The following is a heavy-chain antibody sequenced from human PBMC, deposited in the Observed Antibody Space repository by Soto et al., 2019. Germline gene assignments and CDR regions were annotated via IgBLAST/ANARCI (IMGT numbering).Heavy chain of an antibody. Sequence: QVQLVESGGGVVQPGRSLRLSCVASGITFRNYGMHWVRQAPGRGLEWVAVISNDGSYQKNADSVKGRFTISRDNSKNKLYLQMTSLRAEDTAVYYCAKDRGQVRRYFGDVMDCWGQGTTVNVSS. CDR2: ISNDGSYQ. V-gene: IGHV3-30*18. D-gene: IGHD3-9*01. J-gene: IGHJ6*02. CDR3: AKDRGQVRRYFGDVMDC. CDR1: GITFRNYG.